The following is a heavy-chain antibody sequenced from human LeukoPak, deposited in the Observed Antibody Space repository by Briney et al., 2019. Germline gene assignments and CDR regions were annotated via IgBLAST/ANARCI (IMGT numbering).Heavy chain of an antibody. J-gene: IGHJ4*02. V-gene: IGHV4-59*08. CDR1: GGSISSYY. CDR3: ARHGYYDSSGYYYDY. CDR2: IYYSGST. D-gene: IGHD3-22*01. Sequence: PSETLSLTCTVSGGSISSYYWSWIRQPPGKGLEWIGYIYYSGSTNYNPSLKSRVTISVDTSKNQFSLKLSSVTAADTAVYYCARHGYYDSSGYYYDYWGQGTLVTVPS.